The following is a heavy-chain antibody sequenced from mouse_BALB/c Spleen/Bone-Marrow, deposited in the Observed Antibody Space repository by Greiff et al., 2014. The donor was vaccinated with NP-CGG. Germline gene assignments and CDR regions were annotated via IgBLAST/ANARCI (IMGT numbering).Heavy chain of an antibody. Sequence: VQLQQSGAEPAKPGASVKMSCKASGYTFTSYWMHWVKQRPGQGLEWIGYINPSTGYTEYNQKFKDKATLTADKSSSTAYMQLSSLTSEDSAVYYCARLTTVVPYDYWGQGTTLTVSS. CDR3: ARLTTVVPYDY. CDR2: INPSTGYT. CDR1: GYTFTSYW. V-gene: IGHV1-7*01. J-gene: IGHJ2*01. D-gene: IGHD1-1*01.